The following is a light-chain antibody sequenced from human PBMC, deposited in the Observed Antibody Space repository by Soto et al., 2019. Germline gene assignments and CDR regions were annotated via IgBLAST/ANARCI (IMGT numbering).Light chain of an antibody. CDR2: EAS. CDR3: QQYYIYPLS. Sequence: DIQMTQSPPTLSASVGDRVTITCRASRSIGSWLAWYQQKPGMAPKVLIYEASNLESGVPSRFSGGGSGTEFTLTLSSLQPDDFATYYCQQYYIYPLSFGGGTEVEIK. CDR1: RSIGSW. J-gene: IGKJ4*01. V-gene: IGKV1-5*03.